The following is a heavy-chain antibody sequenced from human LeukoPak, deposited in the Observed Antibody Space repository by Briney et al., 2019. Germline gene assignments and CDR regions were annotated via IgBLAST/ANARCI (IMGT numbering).Heavy chain of an antibody. J-gene: IGHJ3*02. CDR1: GYTFTGYY. D-gene: IGHD3-10*01. Sequence: ASVKVSCKASGYTFTGYYMHWVRQAPGQGLEWMGWINPNSGGTNYAQKFQGWVTMTRDTSISTAYMELSSLRSEDTAVYYCAREGLAGFGELLSPDAFDIWGQGTMVTVSS. V-gene: IGHV1-2*04. CDR3: AREGLAGFGELLSPDAFDI. CDR2: INPNSGGT.